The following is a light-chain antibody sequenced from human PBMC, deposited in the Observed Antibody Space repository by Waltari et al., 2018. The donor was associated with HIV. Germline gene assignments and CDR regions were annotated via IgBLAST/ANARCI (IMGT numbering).Light chain of an antibody. J-gene: IGKJ1*01. CDR1: QSVLSTSKHKSH. CDR2: WAS. V-gene: IGKV4-1*01. CDR3: QQYYSAPWT. Sequence: DIVMTPSPDSLSMSLGERAAIDCKSSQSVLSTSKHKSHLAWYQQKPGQPPKLLIYWASNRDSGVPDRFSGSGSGTDFTLTISSLQAEDVAVYFCQQYYSAPWTFGQGTKVEIK.